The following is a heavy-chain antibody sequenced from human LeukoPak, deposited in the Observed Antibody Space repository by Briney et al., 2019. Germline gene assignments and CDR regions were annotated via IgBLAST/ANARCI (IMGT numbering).Heavy chain of an antibody. J-gene: IGHJ4*02. CDR1: GYSISSGYY. V-gene: IGHV4-61*05. CDR3: ARGFRYYYGSGSLVY. CDR2: IYYSGST. D-gene: IGHD3-10*01. Sequence: PSETLSLTCTVSGYSISSGYYWGWIRQPPGKGLEWIGYIYYSGSTNYNPSLKSRVTISVDTSKNQFSLKLSSVTAADTAVYYCARGFRYYYGSGSLVYWGQGTLVTVSS.